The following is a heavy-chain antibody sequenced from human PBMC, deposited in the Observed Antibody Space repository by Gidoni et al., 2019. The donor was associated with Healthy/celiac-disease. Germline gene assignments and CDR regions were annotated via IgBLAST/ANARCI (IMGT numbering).Heavy chain of an antibody. Sequence: EVQLLESGGGLVQPEGSLRLPCADYGCTFRSDAMSWVRQAPGKGLEWVSAMSGSGGSTYYADSVQVRFTISRDTSKNSRYLQMNSLIAQDTAVYSCANGRSLVAAPPIDYWGQGTLVTVSS. D-gene: IGHD2-15*01. J-gene: IGHJ4*02. V-gene: IGHV3-23*01. CDR2: MSGSGGST. CDR3: ANGRSLVAAPPIDY. CDR1: GCTFRSDA.